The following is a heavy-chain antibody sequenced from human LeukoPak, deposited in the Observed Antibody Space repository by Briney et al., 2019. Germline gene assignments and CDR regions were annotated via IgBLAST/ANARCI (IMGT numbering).Heavy chain of an antibody. CDR1: GFTFSTFD. CDR2: ISSSGATT. J-gene: IGHJ4*02. CDR3: ARARGYSYGILDQ. D-gene: IGHD5-18*01. V-gene: IGHV3-48*03. Sequence: GGSLRLSCASSGFTFSTFDMNWVRQAPGKGLEWVSFISSSGATTSYADSVKGRFTVSRDNAKNSLYLQMNSLRTEDTALYYCARARGYSYGILDQWGQGTLVTASS.